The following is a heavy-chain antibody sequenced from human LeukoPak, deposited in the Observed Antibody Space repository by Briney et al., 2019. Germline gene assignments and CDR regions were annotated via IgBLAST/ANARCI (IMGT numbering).Heavy chain of an antibody. CDR3: ARHGSSYSFDY. CDR1: GGSVGSYY. V-gene: IGHV4-59*08. D-gene: IGHD6-13*01. J-gene: IGHJ4*02. Sequence: PSETLSLSCTVSGGSVGSYYWSWIRQSPGKGLEWIGYIYYGGSANYNPSLKSRATISIDRSKNPFSLKLSSLTAADTAVYYCARHGSSYSFDYWGQGTLVTVSS. CDR2: IYYGGSA.